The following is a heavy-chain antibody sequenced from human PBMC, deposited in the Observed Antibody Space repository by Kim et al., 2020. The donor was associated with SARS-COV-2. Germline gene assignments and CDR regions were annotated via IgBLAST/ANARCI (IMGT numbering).Heavy chain of an antibody. CDR3: ARDIHPTKRHQIVGATTHWFDP. V-gene: IGHV3-7*01. J-gene: IGHJ5*02. CDR1: GFTFSSYW. D-gene: IGHD1-26*01. Sequence: GGSLRLSCAASGFTFSSYWMSWVRQAPGKGLEWVANIKQDGSEKYYVDSVKGRFTISRDNAKNSLYLQMNSLRAEDTAVYYCARDIHPTKRHQIVGATTHWFDPWGQGTLVTVSS. CDR2: IKQDGSEK.